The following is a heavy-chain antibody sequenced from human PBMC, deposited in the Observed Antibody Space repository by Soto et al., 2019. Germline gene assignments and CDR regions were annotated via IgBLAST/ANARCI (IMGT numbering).Heavy chain of an antibody. D-gene: IGHD3-10*01. CDR1: GSTFSHYW. V-gene: IGHV3-74*01. J-gene: IGHJ6*02. CDR2: VNHEGSNT. CDR3: AREEDPTYYNYGVDG. Sequence: GVSLRLSCAASGSTFSHYWMHWVRQAPGKGLVWVSRVNHEGSNTNYADFVRGRFTISRDNSKNMLYLQMNSLRAEDAAVYYCAREEDPTYYNYGVDGWGQGTTVTVS.